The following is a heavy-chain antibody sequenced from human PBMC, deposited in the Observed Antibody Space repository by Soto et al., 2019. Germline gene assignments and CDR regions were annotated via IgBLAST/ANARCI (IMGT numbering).Heavy chain of an antibody. Sequence: GSLRLSCAASGFTFSSYAMHWVRQAPGKGLEWVAVISYDGSNKYYADSVKGRFTISRDNSKNTLYLQMNSLRAEDTAVYYCARDADVQYCSGGSCYLFDYWGQGTLVTVSS. CDR2: ISYDGSNK. V-gene: IGHV3-30-3*01. D-gene: IGHD2-15*01. CDR3: ARDADVQYCSGGSCYLFDY. CDR1: GFTFSSYA. J-gene: IGHJ4*02.